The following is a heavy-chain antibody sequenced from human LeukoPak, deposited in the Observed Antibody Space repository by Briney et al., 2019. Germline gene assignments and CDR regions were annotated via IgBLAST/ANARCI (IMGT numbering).Heavy chain of an antibody. J-gene: IGHJ4*02. CDR1: GGSISSSDYY. CDR2: VYYGGST. CDR3: ARRISTYDSSGYSTGDAFDF. Sequence: PSGTLSLTCTVSGGSISSSDYYWGWIRQPPGKGLEWIGIVYYGGSTHYNPSHKGRVTLSVDTSKNQFSLKLTSVTAADTAVYYCARRISTYDSSGYSTGDAFDFWGQGILVTVSS. V-gene: IGHV4-39*01. D-gene: IGHD3-22*01.